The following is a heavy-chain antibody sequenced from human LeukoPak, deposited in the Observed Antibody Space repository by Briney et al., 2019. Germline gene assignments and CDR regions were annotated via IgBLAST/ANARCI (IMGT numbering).Heavy chain of an antibody. J-gene: IGHJ6*04. CDR3: ARPEYGSGNYYYYYGMDV. V-gene: IGHV3-11*06. Sequence: GGSLRLSCAASGFTFSDYYMSWIRQAPGKGLEWVSSISSSSSYIYYADSVKGRFTISRDNAKNSLYLQMNSLRAEDTAVYYCARPEYGSGNYYYYYGMDVWGKGTTVTVSS. D-gene: IGHD3-10*01. CDR1: GFTFSDYY. CDR2: ISSSSSYI.